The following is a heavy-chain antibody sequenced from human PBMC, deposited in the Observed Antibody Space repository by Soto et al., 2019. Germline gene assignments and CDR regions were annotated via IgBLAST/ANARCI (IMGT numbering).Heavy chain of an antibody. Sequence: ASVKVSCKASGYTFIDYYMHWVRQAPGQGFEWMGRINPKSGGTNYAQKFQGRVTMTWDTSLNTAYMELSSLISEDTAVYYCARPPGYISDWYYFDLWGQGTLVTVSS. V-gene: IGHV1-2*02. J-gene: IGHJ4*02. CDR1: GYTFIDYY. CDR2: INPKSGGT. D-gene: IGHD3-9*01. CDR3: ARPPGYISDWYYFDL.